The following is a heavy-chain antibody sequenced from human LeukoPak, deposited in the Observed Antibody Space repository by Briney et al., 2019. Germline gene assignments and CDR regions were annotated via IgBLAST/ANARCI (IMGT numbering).Heavy chain of an antibody. Sequence: GGSLRLSCAASGFTFSSYAMHWVRQAPGKGLEWVAIISYDGRNKYYADSVKGRFTISRDNSKNTLYLQMNSLRAEDTAVYYCARGYYYDSSGKLFDSWGQGTLVTVSS. J-gene: IGHJ4*02. V-gene: IGHV3-30*04. CDR1: GFTFSSYA. CDR3: ARGYYYDSSGKLFDS. D-gene: IGHD3-22*01. CDR2: ISYDGRNK.